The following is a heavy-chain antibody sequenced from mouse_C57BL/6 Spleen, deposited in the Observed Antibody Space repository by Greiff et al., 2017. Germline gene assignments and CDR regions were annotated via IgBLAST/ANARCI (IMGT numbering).Heavy chain of an antibody. V-gene: IGHV1-64*01. CDR1: GYTFTSYW. CDR2: IHPNSGST. CDR3: ARRGVAWFAY. Sequence: QVQLKQPGAELVKPGASVKLSCKASGYTFTSYWMHWVKQRPGQGLEWIGMIHPNSGSTNYNEKFKSKATLTVDKSSSTASMQLSSLTSEDSAVXYCARRGVAWFAYWGQGTLVTVAA. J-gene: IGHJ3*01.